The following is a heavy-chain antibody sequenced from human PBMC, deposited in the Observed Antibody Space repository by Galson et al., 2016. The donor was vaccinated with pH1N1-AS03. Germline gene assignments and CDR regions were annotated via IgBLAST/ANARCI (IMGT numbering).Heavy chain of an antibody. V-gene: IGHV3-15*01. CDR1: GFTFNNTW. D-gene: IGHD5-18*01. J-gene: IGHJ4*01. Sequence: SLRLSCAGSGFTFNNTWMSWVRQAPGEGLEWVGRIKSKTDGGTTEYAAPVKGRFTISRDDPRDTLHLQMNSRKTEDSDLYYCVTGGNNFGHEYWGQGTKVTVSS. CDR3: VTGGNNFGHEY. CDR2: IKSKTDGGTT.